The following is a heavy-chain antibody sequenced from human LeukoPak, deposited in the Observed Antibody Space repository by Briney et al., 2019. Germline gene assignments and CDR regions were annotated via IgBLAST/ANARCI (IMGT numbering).Heavy chain of an antibody. D-gene: IGHD6-19*01. V-gene: IGHV4-4*02. Sequence: PSETLSLTCAVSSGSIFSSNWWSWVRQPPGKGLEWIGYIYYSGSTNYNPSLKSRVTISVDTSKNQFSLKLSSVTAADTAVYYCARVGVAVAGWTRYYFDYWGQGTLVTVSS. J-gene: IGHJ4*02. CDR1: SGSIFSSNW. CDR3: ARVGVAVAGWTRYYFDY. CDR2: IYYSGST.